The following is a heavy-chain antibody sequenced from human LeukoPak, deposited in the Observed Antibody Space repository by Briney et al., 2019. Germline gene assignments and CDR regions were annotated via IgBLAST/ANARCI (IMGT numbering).Heavy chain of an antibody. CDR3: ARGPPYYCYDIIGFYYVLDY. J-gene: IGHJ4*02. D-gene: IGHD3-22*01. CDR1: GGSFIGYY. V-gene: IGHV4-34*01. CDR2: INHSGST. Sequence: PSETLSLTCAVFGGSFIGYYWRWIRQPPGKGLEWIGEINHSGSTNYNPSLKSRVTISVDTSKNQFSLKLSSVTAAHTAVYFCARGPPYYCYDIIGFYYVLDYWGQGTLVTVSS.